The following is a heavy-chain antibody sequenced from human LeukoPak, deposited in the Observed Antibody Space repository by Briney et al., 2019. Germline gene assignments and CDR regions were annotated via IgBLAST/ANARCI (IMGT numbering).Heavy chain of an antibody. V-gene: IGHV3-53*01. CDR1: GFTVSGNY. D-gene: IGHD2-2*01. CDR3: ARALYCSSTSCSPA. Sequence: GGSLRLSCVASGFTVSGNYMSWVRQTPGKGLEWVSTIYTGGSTYYADSVKGRFTISRDNSKNTLYLQMNSLRAEDTAVYYCARALYCSSTSCSPAWGQGTLVTVSS. CDR2: IYTGGST. J-gene: IGHJ5*02.